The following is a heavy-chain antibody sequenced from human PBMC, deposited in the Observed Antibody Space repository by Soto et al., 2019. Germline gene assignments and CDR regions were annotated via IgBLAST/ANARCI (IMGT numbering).Heavy chain of an antibody. V-gene: IGHV1-8*01. J-gene: IGHJ4*02. CDR3: ARRKERSGPNYFDL. CDR2: MNPYSGNT. CDR1: GYTYTTCD. D-gene: IGHD6-25*01. Sequence: ASLEVSCKASGYTYTTCDINWVRQAPGQGLEWMGWMNPYSGNTGYAQKFRGRVTMTRDTSISTAYMELSSLRSEDTAVYFCARRKERSGPNYFDLWGQGTPVTVAS.